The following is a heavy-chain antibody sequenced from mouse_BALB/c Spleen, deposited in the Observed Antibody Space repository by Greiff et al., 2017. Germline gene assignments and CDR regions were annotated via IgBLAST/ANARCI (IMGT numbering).Heavy chain of an antibody. CDR2: ISNLAYSI. J-gene: IGHJ4*01. D-gene: IGHD1-1*02. CDR3: ARDGGYYAMDY. Sequence: EVHLVESGGGLVQPGGSRKLSCAASGFTFSDYGMAWVRQAPGKGPEWVAFISNLAYSIYYADTVTGRFTISRENAKNTLYLEMSSLRSEDTAMYYCARDGGYYAMDYWGQGTSVTVSS. V-gene: IGHV5-15*02. CDR1: GFTFSDYG.